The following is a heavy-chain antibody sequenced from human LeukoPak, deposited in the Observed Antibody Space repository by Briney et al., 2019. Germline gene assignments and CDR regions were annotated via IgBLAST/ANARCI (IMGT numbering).Heavy chain of an antibody. J-gene: IGHJ3*02. V-gene: IGHV3-21*01. CDR2: ISSSSSYI. D-gene: IGHD1-1*01. CDR3: ARGERDYPDAFDI. Sequence: GGSLRLSCAASGFRFNSYGMTWVRQAPGKGLEWVSSISSSSSYIYYADSVKGRFTISRDNAKNSLYLQMNSLRAEDTAVYYCARGERDYPDAFDIWGQGTMVTVSS. CDR1: GFRFNSYG.